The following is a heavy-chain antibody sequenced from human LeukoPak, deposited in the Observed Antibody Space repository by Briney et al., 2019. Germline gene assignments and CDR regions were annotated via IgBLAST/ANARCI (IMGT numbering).Heavy chain of an antibody. CDR3: ARDLGGGSFDF. J-gene: IGHJ4*02. Sequence: PSETLSLTCTVSGGSISNGVYYWSWIRQHPGKGLEWIGYIYYSGSTYYSPSLKSRLTMSVDTSKNQFSLKLSSVTAADTAVYHCARDLGGGSFDFWGQGTLVTVSS. V-gene: IGHV4-31*03. CDR1: GGSISNGVYY. D-gene: IGHD2-15*01. CDR2: IYYSGST.